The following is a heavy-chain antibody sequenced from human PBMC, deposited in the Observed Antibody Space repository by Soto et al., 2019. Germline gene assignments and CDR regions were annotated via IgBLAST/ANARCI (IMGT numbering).Heavy chain of an antibody. CDR2: IWYDGSNK. Sequence: PGGSLRLSCAASGFTFSSYGMHWVRQAPGKGLEWVAVIWYDGSNKYYADSVKGRFTISRDNSKNTLYLQMNSLRAEDTAVYYCARGRGGGCSTSCYYYGMDVWGQGTTVTVSS. D-gene: IGHD2-2*01. CDR1: GFTFSSYG. V-gene: IGHV3-33*01. J-gene: IGHJ6*02. CDR3: ARGRGGGCSTSCYYYGMDV.